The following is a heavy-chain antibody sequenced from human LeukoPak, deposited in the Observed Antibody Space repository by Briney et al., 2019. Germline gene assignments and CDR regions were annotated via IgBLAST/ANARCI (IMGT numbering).Heavy chain of an antibody. J-gene: IGHJ3*02. CDR3: ASGPVPTIFGANI. CDR2: IYYSGST. Sequence: PSETLSLTCTVSGGSVNNGGYYWSWIRQPPGKGLEWIGYIYYSGSTNYNPSLKSRVTISVDMSKNQFSLKLSSVTAADTAVYYCASGPVPTIFGANIWGQGTMVTVSS. D-gene: IGHD3-3*01. CDR1: GGSVNNGGYY. V-gene: IGHV4-61*08.